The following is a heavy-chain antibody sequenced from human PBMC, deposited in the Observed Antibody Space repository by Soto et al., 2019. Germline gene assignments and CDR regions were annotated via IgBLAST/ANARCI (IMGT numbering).Heavy chain of an antibody. CDR1: GFIFSNYS. V-gene: IGHV3-48*01. CDR2: ISSSSNNI. CDR3: ASEFVTAGVGAGFDS. D-gene: IGHD6-13*01. J-gene: IGHJ5*01. Sequence: EAQLVESGGGLVQPGGSLRLSCAASGFIFSNYSMNWVRQAPGKGLEWVSHISSSSNNIKYADSVKGRFTVSRDNVKNSLYLQMNSLRAEDTAMYYCASEFVTAGVGAGFDSWGQGALVTVS.